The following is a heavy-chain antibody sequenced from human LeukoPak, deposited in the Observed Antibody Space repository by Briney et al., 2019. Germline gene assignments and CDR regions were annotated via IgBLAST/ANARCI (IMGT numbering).Heavy chain of an antibody. CDR2: IYYSGST. CDR1: GGSISSYY. CDR3: ARGPPPNYDFWSGYYKYYYYGMDV. J-gene: IGHJ6*02. Sequence: PSETLSLTCTVSGGSISSYYWSWIRQPPGKGLEWIGDIYYSGSTNYNPSLKSRVTISVDTSKNQFYLKLSSVTAADTAVYYCARGPPPNYDFWSGYYKYYYYGMDVWGQGTTVTVSS. D-gene: IGHD3-3*01. V-gene: IGHV4-59*01.